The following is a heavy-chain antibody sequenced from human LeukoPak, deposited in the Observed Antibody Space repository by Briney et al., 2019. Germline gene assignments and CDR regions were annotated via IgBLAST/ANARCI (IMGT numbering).Heavy chain of an antibody. D-gene: IGHD3-22*01. CDR1: GFTFSNYW. J-gene: IGHJ5*02. CDR3: ARDDSSGWFVH. V-gene: IGHV3-7*01. CDR2: IKQDGSEK. Sequence: GGSLRLSCAASGFTFSNYWMSWVRQAPGKGLEWVANIKQDGSEKYYVDSVKGRFTISRDNAKNSLYLQMNNLRAEDTAVYYCARDDSSGWFVHWGQGTLVTVSS.